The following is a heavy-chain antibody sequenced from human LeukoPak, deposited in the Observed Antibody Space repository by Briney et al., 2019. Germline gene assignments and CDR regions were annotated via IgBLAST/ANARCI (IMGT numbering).Heavy chain of an antibody. J-gene: IGHJ6*03. Sequence: ASVKVSCKASGYTFTSYGISWVRQAPGQGLEWMGWISAYNGNTNYAQKLQGRVTMTTDTSTSTAYMELRSLRSDDTAVYYCARVDSNSYYYYYMDVWGKGTTVTVSS. D-gene: IGHD4-11*01. CDR3: ARVDSNSYYYYYMDV. CDR1: GYTFTSYG. CDR2: ISAYNGNT. V-gene: IGHV1-18*01.